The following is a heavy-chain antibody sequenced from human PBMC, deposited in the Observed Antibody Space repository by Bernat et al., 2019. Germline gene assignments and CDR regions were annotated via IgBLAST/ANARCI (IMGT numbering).Heavy chain of an antibody. CDR2: IKQDASEK. CDR1: GFTLSNHW. Sequence: EVQLEESGGGLVQPGGSLRLSCAVSGFTLSNHWMSWVRQAPGKGLEWVANIKQDASEKYYADSVKGRFTISRDNAKNSLSLQMNTLKAEDTAVYYCTREESYSFDYWGQGTLVTVSS. V-gene: IGHV3-7*03. CDR3: TREESYSFDY. D-gene: IGHD1-26*01. J-gene: IGHJ4*02.